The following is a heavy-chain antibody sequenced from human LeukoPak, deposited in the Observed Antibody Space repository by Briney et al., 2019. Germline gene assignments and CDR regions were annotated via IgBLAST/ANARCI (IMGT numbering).Heavy chain of an antibody. CDR1: GGSISSSSYY. J-gene: IGHJ4*02. V-gene: IGHV4-39*01. CDR2: IYYSGSI. Sequence: SETLSLTCTVSGGSISSSSYYWGWIRQPPGKGLEWIGSIYYSGSIYYNPSLKSRVTISVDTSKNQFSLKLSSVTAADTAVYYCARHLVVPAAIDYWGQGTLVTVSS. CDR3: ARHLVVPAAIDY. D-gene: IGHD2-2*01.